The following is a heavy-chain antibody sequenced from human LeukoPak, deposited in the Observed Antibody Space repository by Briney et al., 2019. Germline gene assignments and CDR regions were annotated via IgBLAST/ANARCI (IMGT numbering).Heavy chain of an antibody. CDR2: ILDGGYST. D-gene: IGHD3-16*01. CDR3: AKVGGRPLDNYYVAV. J-gene: IGHJ6*03. CDR1: GFTFSSYA. V-gene: IGHV3-23*01. Sequence: GGSLSLSCAASGFTFSSYAMSGVRQAPGEGLEWVSGILDGGYSTYYANSVRGGFTISRDNSNKTLYLQINSLRAEDTAVYYCAKVGGRPLDNYYVAVWGKGATVAVSS.